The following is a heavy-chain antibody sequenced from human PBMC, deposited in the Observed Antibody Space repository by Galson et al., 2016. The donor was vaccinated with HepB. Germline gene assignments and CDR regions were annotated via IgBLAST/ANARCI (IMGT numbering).Heavy chain of an antibody. CDR1: GLSVSSDY. J-gene: IGHJ6*04. CDR2: ISSGGYT. Sequence: SLRLSCAASGLSVSSDYMSWVRQALGKGLEWVAVISSGGYTYYAQSVKDRLTISRDNSKNTLYHQMNRLRAEDTAVYYCARATRYFDWRYQYGMDVWGKGTTVTVSS. V-gene: IGHV3-53*01. D-gene: IGHD3-9*01. CDR3: ARATRYFDWRYQYGMDV.